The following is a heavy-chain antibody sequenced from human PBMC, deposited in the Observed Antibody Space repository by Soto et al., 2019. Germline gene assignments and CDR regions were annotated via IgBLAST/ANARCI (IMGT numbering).Heavy chain of an antibody. V-gene: IGHV4-34*01. D-gene: IGHD3-16*01. Sequence: PSETLSLTCAVYGGSFSGYYWSWIRQPPGKGLEWIGEINHSGSTNYNPSLKRRVTISVDTSKNQFSLKLSSVTAADTAVYYCARGRIMITFGGVTPPHLSNWGQGTLVTVSS. CDR2: INHSGST. J-gene: IGHJ4*02. CDR3: ARGRIMITFGGVTPPHLSN. CDR1: GGSFSGYY.